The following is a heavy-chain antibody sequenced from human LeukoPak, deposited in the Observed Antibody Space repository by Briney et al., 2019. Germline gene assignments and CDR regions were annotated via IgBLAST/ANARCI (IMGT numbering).Heavy chain of an antibody. Sequence: SQTLSLTCAISGDSVSSNSAAWNWIRQSPSRGLEWLGRTYYRSKWYNDYAVSVKSRITINPDTSKNQLSLQLNSVTPEDTAVYYCARGRIIGIGPRNWFDPWGQGTLVTVSS. CDR1: GDSVSSNSAA. V-gene: IGHV6-1*01. CDR3: ARGRIIGIGPRNWFDP. J-gene: IGHJ5*02. CDR2: TYYRSKWYN. D-gene: IGHD3-10*01.